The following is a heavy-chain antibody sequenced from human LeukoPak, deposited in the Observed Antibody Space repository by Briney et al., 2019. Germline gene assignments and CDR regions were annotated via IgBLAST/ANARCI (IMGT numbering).Heavy chain of an antibody. CDR2: ISYDGSNK. D-gene: IGHD3-22*01. J-gene: IGHJ4*02. CDR1: GFTFSSYG. CDR3: AKVRNYYDSSGYTPLGY. Sequence: PGRSLRLSCAASGFTFSSYGMHWVRQAPGKGLEWVAVISYDGSNKYYADSVKGRFTISRDNSKNTLYLQMNSLRAEDTAVYYCAKVRNYYDSSGYTPLGYWGQGTLVTVSS. V-gene: IGHV3-30*18.